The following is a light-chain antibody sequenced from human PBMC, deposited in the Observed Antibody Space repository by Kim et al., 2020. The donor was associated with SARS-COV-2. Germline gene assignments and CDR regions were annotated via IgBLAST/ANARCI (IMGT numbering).Light chain of an antibody. CDR1: SSNIGGGYE. CDR3: ESYDNRLSGYV. V-gene: IGLV1-40*01. Sequence: QRFTISCTAISSNIGGGYELRCYQLPPATAPNLLICDDISRPSGVAQRSSASKSATSAPLATTGRQTEDEDDYYCESYDNRLSGYVFGTGTKVTVL. J-gene: IGLJ1*01. CDR2: DDI.